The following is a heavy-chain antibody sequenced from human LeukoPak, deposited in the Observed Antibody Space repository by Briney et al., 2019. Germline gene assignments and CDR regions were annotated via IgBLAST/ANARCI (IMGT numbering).Heavy chain of an antibody. CDR2: ISYDGSNK. Sequence: GRSLRLSCAASGFTFSSYGMHWVRQAPGKGLEWVATISYDGSNKYYTDSVKGRFTVSRDNSKNTLFLQLNSLRAEDTAVYYCAKDLRSYYVFDIWGQGTMVTVSS. J-gene: IGHJ3*02. CDR1: GFTFSSYG. V-gene: IGHV3-30*18. CDR3: AKDLRSYYVFDI. D-gene: IGHD1-26*01.